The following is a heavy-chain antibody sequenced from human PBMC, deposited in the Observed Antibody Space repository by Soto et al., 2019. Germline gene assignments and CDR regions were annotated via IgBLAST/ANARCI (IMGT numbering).Heavy chain of an antibody. J-gene: IGHJ3*01. CDR2: IYYNGNT. V-gene: IGHV4-31*03. CDR1: GVSITSGAYY. D-gene: IGHD4-17*01. Sequence: SETLSLTCTLSGVSITSGAYYWTWVRQHPGKGLEWIGYIYYNGNTYFSPSLKSRLTISIDTSKNQFSLKLSSVTAADTAMYYCARARLRAVYAFDFWGQGTVVTVS. CDR3: ARARLRAVYAFDF.